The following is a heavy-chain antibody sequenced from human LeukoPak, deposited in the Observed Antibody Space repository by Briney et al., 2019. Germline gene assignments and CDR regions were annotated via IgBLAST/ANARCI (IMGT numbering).Heavy chain of an antibody. CDR2: ISGSSGLT. J-gene: IGHJ4*02. V-gene: IGHV3-23*01. D-gene: IGHD3-22*01. CDR1: GFTFSNYA. CDR3: ARGDSSGYSKVFDY. Sequence: GGSLRLSCAASGFTFSNYAMSWVRQAPGRGLEWVSAISGSSGLTYYADSVKGRFTISRDNSKNTLFLQMNRLRAEDTAVYYCARGDSSGYSKVFDYWGQGTLVTVSS.